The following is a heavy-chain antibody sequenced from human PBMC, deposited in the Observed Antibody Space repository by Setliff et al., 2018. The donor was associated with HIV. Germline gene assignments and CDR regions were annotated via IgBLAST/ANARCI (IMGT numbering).Heavy chain of an antibody. Sequence: SETLSLTCTVSGGSISSYYWSWIRQPPGKGLEWIGYIYYSGSTNYNPSLKSRVTISVDTSKNQFSLKLTSVTAADTAVYYCARDTYYHDSSGYVKSALDCFDIWGQGTMVTVSS. D-gene: IGHD3-22*01. CDR3: ARDTYYHDSSGYVKSALDCFDI. V-gene: IGHV4-59*08. J-gene: IGHJ3*02. CDR1: GGSISSYY. CDR2: IYYSGST.